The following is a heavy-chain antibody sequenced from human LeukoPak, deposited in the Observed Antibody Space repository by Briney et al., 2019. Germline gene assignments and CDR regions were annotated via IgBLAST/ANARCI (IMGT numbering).Heavy chain of an antibody. D-gene: IGHD2-21*02. CDR2: IRSSGHNT. J-gene: IGHJ4*02. CDR3: AKYVCGGDCYDYFDC. CDR1: GFTLSNYA. Sequence: PGGSLRLSCAASGFTLSNYAMSWVRQAPGKGLEWVSGIRSSGHNTYYEDSVKGRFTISRDNSKDMLHLQMNSLRAEDTAVYYCAKYVCGGDCYDYFDCWGQGTLVTVSS. V-gene: IGHV3-23*01.